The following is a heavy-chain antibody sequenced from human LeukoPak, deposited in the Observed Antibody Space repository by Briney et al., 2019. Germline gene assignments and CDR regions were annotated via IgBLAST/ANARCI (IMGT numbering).Heavy chain of an antibody. V-gene: IGHV3-11*01. CDR3: ARDQENVLLWFGGFDY. CDR2: ISSSGSTI. J-gene: IGHJ4*02. CDR1: GFTFSDYY. D-gene: IGHD3-10*01. Sequence: VGSLRLSCAASGFTFSDYYMSWIRQAPGKGLEWVSYISSSGSTIYYADSVKGRFTISRDNAKNSLYLQMNSLRAEDTAVYYCARDQENVLLWFGGFDYWGQGTLVTVSS.